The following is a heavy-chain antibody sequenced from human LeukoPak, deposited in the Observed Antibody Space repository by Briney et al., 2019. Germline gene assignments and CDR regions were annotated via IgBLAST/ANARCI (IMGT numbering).Heavy chain of an antibody. CDR2: IKTKTEGETI. Sequence: GGSLRLSCAAFGFSFSNSYMTWVRRAPGKGLEWVGRIKTKTEGETIHYAAPVKGRFTISRDDSKDTLYLQMNSLKTEDTAVYYCTTGLRWSQPIDYWGQGSLVTVSS. CDR1: GFSFSNSY. D-gene: IGHD4-23*01. V-gene: IGHV3-15*01. J-gene: IGHJ4*02. CDR3: TTGLRWSQPIDY.